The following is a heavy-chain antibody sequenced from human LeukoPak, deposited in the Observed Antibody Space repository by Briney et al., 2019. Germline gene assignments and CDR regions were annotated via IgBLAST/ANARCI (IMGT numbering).Heavy chain of an antibody. CDR3: ARDRCYDFWSGYSNYYYYYGMDV. V-gene: IGHV3-7*01. J-gene: IGHJ6*02. CDR1: GFTFSSYW. Sequence: GGSLRLSCAASGFTFSSYWMSWVRQAPGKGLEWVANIKQDGSEKYYVDSVKGRFTISRDNAKNSLYLQMNSLRAEDTAVYYCARDRCYDFWSGYSNYYYYYGMDVWGQGTTVTVSS. D-gene: IGHD3-3*01. CDR2: IKQDGSEK.